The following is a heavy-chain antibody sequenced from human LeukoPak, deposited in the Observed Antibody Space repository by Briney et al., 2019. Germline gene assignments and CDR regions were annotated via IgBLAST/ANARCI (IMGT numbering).Heavy chain of an antibody. CDR3: ARGTGTTGDWFDP. CDR1: GGTFSSYA. CDR2: IIPILGIA. D-gene: IGHD1-7*01. Sequence: ASVKVSCKASGGTFSSYAISWVRQAPGQGLEWMGRIIPILGIANYARKFQGRVTITADKSTSTAYMELSSLRSEDTAVYYCARGTGTTGDWFDPWGQGTLVTVSS. J-gene: IGHJ5*02. V-gene: IGHV1-69*04.